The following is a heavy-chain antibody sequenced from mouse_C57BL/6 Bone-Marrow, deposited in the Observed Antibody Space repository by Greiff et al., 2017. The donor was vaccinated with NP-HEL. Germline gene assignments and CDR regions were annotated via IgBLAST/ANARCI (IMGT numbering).Heavy chain of an antibody. Sequence: EVQLQQSGPELVKPGASVKIPCKASGYTFTDYNMDWVKQSHGKSLEWIGDINPNNGGTIYNQKFKGKATLTVDKSSSTAYMELRSLTAEDTAVYYCARNYYYGSSYYWYFDVWGTGTTVTVSS. J-gene: IGHJ1*03. D-gene: IGHD1-1*01. CDR3: ARNYYYGSSYYWYFDV. CDR2: INPNNGGT. CDR1: GYTFTDYN. V-gene: IGHV1-18*01.